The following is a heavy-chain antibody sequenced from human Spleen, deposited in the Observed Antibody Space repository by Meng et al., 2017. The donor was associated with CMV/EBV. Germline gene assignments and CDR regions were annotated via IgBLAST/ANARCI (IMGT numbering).Heavy chain of an antibody. V-gene: IGHV4-34*01. D-gene: IGHD2-2*01. Sequence: GSLRLSCAVSGGSFSGYYWSWIRQSPGKGLEWIGEINHSGSTNYNPSLKSRVTISVDTSKNQFSLKLSSVTAADTAVYYCARGLPDYCSSTSCRGFDYWGQGTLVTVSS. J-gene: IGHJ4*02. CDR1: GGSFSGYY. CDR2: INHSGST. CDR3: ARGLPDYCSSTSCRGFDY.